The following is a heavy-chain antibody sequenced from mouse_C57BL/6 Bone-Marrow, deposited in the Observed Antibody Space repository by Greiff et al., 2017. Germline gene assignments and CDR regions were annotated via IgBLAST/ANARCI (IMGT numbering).Heavy chain of an antibody. CDR3: ARGDYDYDAIFAY. CDR1: GYTFTSYG. V-gene: IGHV1-81*01. D-gene: IGHD2-4*01. J-gene: IGHJ3*01. CDR2: IYPRSGNT. Sequence: QVQLQQSGAELARPGASVKLSCKASGYTFTSYGISWVKQRTGQGLEWIGEIYPRSGNTYYNEKFKGKATLTAHKSSSTAYMELRSLTSEDSAVYFCARGDYDYDAIFAYWGQGTLVTVSA.